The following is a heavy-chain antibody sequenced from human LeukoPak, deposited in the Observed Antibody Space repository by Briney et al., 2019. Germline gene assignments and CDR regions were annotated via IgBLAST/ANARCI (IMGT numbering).Heavy chain of an antibody. J-gene: IGHJ6*03. Sequence: ASVKVSCKASGYTFTIHWVRQAPGQGLEWMGIINPSGGSTSYAQKFQGRVTITRDTSASTAYMELSSLRSEDMAVYYCARGGSGSYRYYMDVWGKGTTVTISS. D-gene: IGHD3-10*01. V-gene: IGHV1-46*01. CDR3: ARGGSGSYRYYMDV. CDR1: GYTFT. CDR2: INPSGGST.